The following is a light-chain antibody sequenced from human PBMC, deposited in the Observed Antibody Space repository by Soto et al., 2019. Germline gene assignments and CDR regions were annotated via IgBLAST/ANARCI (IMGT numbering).Light chain of an antibody. J-gene: IGKJ1*01. CDR3: QQYDSSPRT. Sequence: EIVLTQSPGTLSLSPGERATLSCRANQSVSSSSLAWYQQKRGQAPRLLTHDASSRATGIPDRFSGSGSGTDFTLTISRLEPEDFAVYYCQQYDSSPRTFGQGTKVDIK. CDR1: QSVSSSS. CDR2: DAS. V-gene: IGKV3-20*01.